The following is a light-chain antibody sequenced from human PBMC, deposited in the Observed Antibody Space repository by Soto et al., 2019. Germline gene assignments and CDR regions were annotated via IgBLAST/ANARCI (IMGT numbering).Light chain of an antibody. Sequence: DIYMTQSPYSVSASVGDRVTITFRASQGNSSRLAWYQQKPGKAPKLLIYVASRVESGVQSRFSGSGSGTEFTHTISSLQPDDCATYCSQRSNLYWTFGQGTILEI. V-gene: IGKV1-5*01. CDR3: QRSNLYWT. J-gene: IGKJ1*01. CDR1: QGNSSR. CDR2: VAS.